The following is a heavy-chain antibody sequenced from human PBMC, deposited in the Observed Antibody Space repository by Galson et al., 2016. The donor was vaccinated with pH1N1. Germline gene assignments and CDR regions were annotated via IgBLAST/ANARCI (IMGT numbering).Heavy chain of an antibody. CDR3: ATEDYYTSLY. CDR2: INQDGSRK. V-gene: IGHV3-7*01. CDR1: GFIFSDYW. J-gene: IGHJ4*02. Sequence: SLRLSCAASGFIFSDYWMSWVRQAPGKGLEWVAKINQDGSRKYYVDSMKGRCTISRDNAESSLSLQMNSLRAEDTALYYCATEDYYTSLYWGQGILVTVSS. D-gene: IGHD1-26*01.